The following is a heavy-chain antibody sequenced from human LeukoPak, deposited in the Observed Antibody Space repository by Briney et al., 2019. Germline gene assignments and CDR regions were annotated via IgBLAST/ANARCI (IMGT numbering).Heavy chain of an antibody. CDR2: IVVGSGNT. CDR1: GFTFTTSA. Sequence: SAKVSCKASGFTFTTSAAQWVRQARGQRLEWIGWIVVGSGNTNYAQKFQERVTITRDMSTSTVYMRLSSQRSEDTAVYYCPAASNYYDRSNYYSYAMDVWGQGTTVTVS. D-gene: IGHD3-22*01. CDR3: PAASNYYDRSNYYSYAMDV. J-gene: IGHJ6*02. V-gene: IGHV1-58*01.